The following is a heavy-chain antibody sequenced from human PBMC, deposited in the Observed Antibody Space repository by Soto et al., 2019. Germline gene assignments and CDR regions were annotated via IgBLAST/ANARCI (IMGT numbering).Heavy chain of an antibody. CDR1: YGSCRGLD. CDR3: APFRFLEWLPWFDP. J-gene: IGHJ5*02. D-gene: IGHD3-3*01. CDR2: INHSGST. Sequence: AVVYGSCRGLDGSRISKTPGKGLEWIGEINHSGSTNYNPSLKSRVTISVDTSKNQFSLKLSSVTAADTAVYYCAPFRFLEWLPWFDPWGQGTLVTVSS. V-gene: IGHV4-34*01.